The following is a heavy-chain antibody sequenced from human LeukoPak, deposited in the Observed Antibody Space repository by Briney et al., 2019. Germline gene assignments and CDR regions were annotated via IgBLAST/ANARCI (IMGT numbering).Heavy chain of an antibody. CDR2: ISSSGAYI. CDR1: GFTFRSYS. CDR3: VRGTEYDILSGKNFGKFYFEY. D-gene: IGHD3-9*01. V-gene: IGHV3-21*01. J-gene: IGHJ4*02. Sequence: GGSLRLSCAASGFTFRSYSLNWVRQAPGKGLELVSSISSSGAYIYYADSVKGRFTISRDNGKDSLYLQMNSLRDEDTAVYYCVRGTEYDILSGKNFGKFYFEYWGQGTLVTVSS.